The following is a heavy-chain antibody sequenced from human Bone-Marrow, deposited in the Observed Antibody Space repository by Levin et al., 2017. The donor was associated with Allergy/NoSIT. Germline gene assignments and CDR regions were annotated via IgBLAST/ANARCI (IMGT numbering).Heavy chain of an antibody. CDR1: GYSFTSYW. Sequence: KVSCQASGYSFTSYWFGWVRQRAGKGLEWMGLIFPSDSDTRVSPSFQGQIIMSVDKSISTAYLQWSSLKASDSGMYYCARRDSDGSNSFDYWGQGTLVTVSS. V-gene: IGHV5-51*01. CDR3: ARRDSDGSNSFDY. D-gene: IGHD2-21*01. J-gene: IGHJ4*02. CDR2: IFPSDSDT.